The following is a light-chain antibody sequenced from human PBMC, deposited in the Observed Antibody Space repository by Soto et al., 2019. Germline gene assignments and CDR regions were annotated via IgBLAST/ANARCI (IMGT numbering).Light chain of an antibody. V-gene: IGKV3-11*01. Sequence: EIVLTQSPATLSLSPGERATLSCRASQSVSRSLAWYQQRPGQAPRLLIYDAYNRATGIPARFSGSGSGTDFTLTISSLEPEDFAVYYCQRRSDWPPVFGQGTRLEIK. CDR3: QRRSDWPPV. J-gene: IGKJ5*01. CDR2: DAY. CDR1: QSVSRS.